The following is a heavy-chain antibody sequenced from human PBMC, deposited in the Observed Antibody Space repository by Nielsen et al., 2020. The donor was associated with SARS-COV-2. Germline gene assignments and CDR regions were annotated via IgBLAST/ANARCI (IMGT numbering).Heavy chain of an antibody. CDR2: ISSSSSYI. Sequence: GGSLRLSCAGSGFTFSGYGMNWVRQAPGKGLEWVSSISSSSSYIYYADSVKGRFTISRDNAKNSLYLQMNSLRAEDTAVYYCARVYSTVPYFDYWGQGTLVTVSS. J-gene: IGHJ4*02. V-gene: IGHV3-21*01. CDR3: ARVYSTVPYFDY. CDR1: GFTFSGYG. D-gene: IGHD4-11*01.